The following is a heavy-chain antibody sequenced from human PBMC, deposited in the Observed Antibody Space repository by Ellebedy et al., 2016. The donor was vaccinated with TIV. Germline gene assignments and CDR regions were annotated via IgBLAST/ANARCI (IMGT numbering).Heavy chain of an antibody. V-gene: IGHV1-69*04. D-gene: IGHD3-10*01. J-gene: IGHJ1*01. CDR3: ARDYYGSGSNPEYFQH. CDR2: IIPILGIA. Sequence: SVKVSXXASGGTFSSYAISWVRQAPGQGLEWMGRIIPILGIANYAQKFQGRVTITADKSTSTAYMELSSLRSEDTAVYYCARDYYGSGSNPEYFQHWGQGTLVTVSS. CDR1: GGTFSSYA.